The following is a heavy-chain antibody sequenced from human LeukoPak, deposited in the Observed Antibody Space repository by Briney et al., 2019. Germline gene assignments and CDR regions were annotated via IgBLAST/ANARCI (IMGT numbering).Heavy chain of an antibody. D-gene: IGHD2/OR15-2a*01. CDR3: AAHETLFGWFDP. CDR1: GGSISSSSYY. Sequence: PSETLSLTCTVSGGSISSSSYYWGWIRQPPGKGLEWIGSIYYSGSTYYNPSLKSRVTISVDTSKNQFSLKLSSVTAADTAVYYCAAHETLFGWFDPWGQGTLVTVSS. J-gene: IGHJ5*02. CDR2: IYYSGST. V-gene: IGHV4-39*07.